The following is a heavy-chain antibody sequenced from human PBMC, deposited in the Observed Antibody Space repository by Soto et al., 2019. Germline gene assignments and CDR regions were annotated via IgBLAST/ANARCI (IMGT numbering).Heavy chain of an antibody. D-gene: IGHD3-3*01. V-gene: IGHV1-18*01. CDR3: ARDEYYDFWSGYSLPDY. CDR1: GYTFTSYG. J-gene: IGHJ4*02. Sequence: QVQLVQSGAEVKKPGASVKVSCKASGYTFTSYGISWVRQAPGQGLEGMGWISAYNGNTNYAQKLQGRVTMTTDTSTSTAYMELRSLRSDDTAVYYCARDEYYDFWSGYSLPDYWGQGTLVTVSS. CDR2: ISAYNGNT.